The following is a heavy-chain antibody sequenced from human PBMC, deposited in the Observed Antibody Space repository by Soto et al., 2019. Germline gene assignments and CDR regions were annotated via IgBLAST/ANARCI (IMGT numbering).Heavy chain of an antibody. Sequence: PGGSLRLSCSASGFTFSSYAMHWVRQAPGKGLEYVSAISSNGGSTYYADSVKGRFTISRDNSKNTLYLQMSSLRAEDTAVYYCVKSHTVTTWDYFDYWGQGTLVTVSS. CDR3: VKSHTVTTWDYFDY. D-gene: IGHD4-17*01. CDR1: GFTFSSYA. V-gene: IGHV3-64D*08. J-gene: IGHJ4*02. CDR2: ISSNGGST.